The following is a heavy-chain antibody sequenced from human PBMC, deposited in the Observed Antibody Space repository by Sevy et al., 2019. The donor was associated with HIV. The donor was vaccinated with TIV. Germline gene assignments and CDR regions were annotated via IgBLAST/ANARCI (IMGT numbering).Heavy chain of an antibody. V-gene: IGHV4-30-4*01. CDR3: ARWHDSSGYYLDY. Sequence: SETLSLICTVSGGSISSGDYYWSWIRQPPGKGLEWIGYNYYSGRTYYNPSLKSRVTISVDTSKNQFSLKLNSVTAADTAVYYCARWHDSSGYYLDYWGQGTLVTVSS. D-gene: IGHD3-22*01. CDR1: GGSISSGDYY. J-gene: IGHJ4*02. CDR2: NYYSGRT.